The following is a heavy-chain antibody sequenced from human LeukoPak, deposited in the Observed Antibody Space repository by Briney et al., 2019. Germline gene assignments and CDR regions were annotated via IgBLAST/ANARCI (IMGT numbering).Heavy chain of an antibody. CDR2: IKSKTDGGTT. CDR3: TTDPAVSGLYGDY. V-gene: IGHV3-15*01. D-gene: IGHD3-3*01. J-gene: IGHJ4*02. CDR1: GFTFSNAW. Sequence: GGSLRLSCAASGFTFSNAWMSWVRQAPGKGLEWVGRIKSKTDGGTTDYAAPVKGRFTISRDDSKNTLYLQMNSLKTEDTAVYYCTTDPAVSGLYGDYWGQGTLVTVSS.